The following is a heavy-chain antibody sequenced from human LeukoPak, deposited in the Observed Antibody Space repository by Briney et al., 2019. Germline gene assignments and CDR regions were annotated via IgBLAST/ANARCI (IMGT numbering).Heavy chain of an antibody. CDR1: GGSFSGYY. CDR3: ARGLEEWYGETNNWFDP. CDR2: VNHSGST. Sequence: SETLSLTCAVSGGSFSGYYWSWIRQPPGKGLEWIGVVNHSGSTNYNPSLKSRVTISGDMSKNQFSLKLSSVTAADTAVYYCARGLEEWYGETNNWFDPWGQGTLVTVSS. D-gene: IGHD3-10*01. V-gene: IGHV4-34*01. J-gene: IGHJ5*02.